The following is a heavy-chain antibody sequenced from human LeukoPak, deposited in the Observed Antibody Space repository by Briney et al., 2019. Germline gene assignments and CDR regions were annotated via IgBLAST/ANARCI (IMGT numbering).Heavy chain of an antibody. CDR3: ASDSGY. V-gene: IGHV4-61*09. J-gene: IGHJ4*02. CDR2: IYTSGNT. Sequence: SETQSLTCTVSGGSISSVGYYWIWIRQPAGKGLERIGHIYTSGNTNYNPSLKSRVTISVDTSKNQFSLKLSSVTAADTAVYYCASDSGYWGQGTLVTVSS. CDR1: GGSISSVGYY.